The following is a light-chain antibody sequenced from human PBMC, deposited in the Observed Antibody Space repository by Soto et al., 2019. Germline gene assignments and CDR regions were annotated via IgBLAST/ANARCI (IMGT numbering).Light chain of an antibody. J-gene: IGKJ3*01. V-gene: IGKV3-15*01. Sequence: EIVMTQSPATLSLFPEEGATLSCRASQSLNNNSAWYQQKPGQAPRLLIYGVSTRATGVPARFSGSGSGTEFPLAISSLQSEDFAVYYCQQHNAWPLTFGPGTSVEI. CDR3: QQHNAWPLT. CDR1: QSLNNN. CDR2: GVS.